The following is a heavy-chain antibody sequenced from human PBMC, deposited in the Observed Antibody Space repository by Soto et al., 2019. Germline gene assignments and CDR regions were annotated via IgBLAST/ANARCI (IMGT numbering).Heavy chain of an antibody. Sequence: GGPLSLSCAASGFTFSTHGMHWVRQAPGKGLEWVAVISYDASNKYYGESVKGRFTIFRDNSKNTLYLQMNSLRAEGTAVYYCVGVGNYYGSFPYYGMDVWGQGTTVTVSS. V-gene: IGHV3-30*03. CDR3: VGVGNYYGSFPYYGMDV. D-gene: IGHD3-10*01. CDR1: GFTFSTHG. J-gene: IGHJ6*02. CDR2: ISYDASNK.